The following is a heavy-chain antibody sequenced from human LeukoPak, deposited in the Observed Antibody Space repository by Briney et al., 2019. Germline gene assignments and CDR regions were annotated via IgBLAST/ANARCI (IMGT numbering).Heavy chain of an antibody. V-gene: IGHV1-2*02. J-gene: IGHJ3*02. Sequence: ASVKVSCRASGYTFTHYYIQWVRQAPGQGLEWMGWINPNSGATNYAQKFQGRVTMTRDTSISTVYMEQSRLRSDDTAVYYCARVRLRATGYDALDIWGQGTMVTVSS. CDR1: GYTFTHYY. CDR3: ARVRLRATGYDALDI. CDR2: INPNSGAT. D-gene: IGHD1-26*01.